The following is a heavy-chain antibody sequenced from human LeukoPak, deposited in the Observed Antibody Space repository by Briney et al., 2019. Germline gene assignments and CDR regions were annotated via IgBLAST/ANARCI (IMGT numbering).Heavy chain of an antibody. D-gene: IGHD3-3*01. CDR3: ARVKGSGYRNSIDY. CDR1: GFTFDDYA. V-gene: IGHV3-20*04. J-gene: IGHJ4*02. CDR2: INWNGGST. Sequence: GGSPRLSCAASGFTFDDYAMNWVRQAPGKGLEWISGINWNGGSTYYRDSVKGRFTISRDNAKNSLYLQMNSLRAEDTALYYCARVKGSGYRNSIDYWGQGTLVTVSS.